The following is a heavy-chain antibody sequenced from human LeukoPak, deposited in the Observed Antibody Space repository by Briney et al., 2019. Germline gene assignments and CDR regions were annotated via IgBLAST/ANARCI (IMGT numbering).Heavy chain of an antibody. CDR3: ARHLSRSYFDAVYFQD. V-gene: IGHV4-59*08. CDR1: GVSITNYY. CDR2: IHNGGST. Sequence: SETLSLTCTVSGVSITNYYWSWIRQPPGKGLEWIGYIHNGGSTNHDPSLRSRVTMSVDTSKNQFSLQLFSVTAADTAVYYCARHLSRSYFDAVYFQDWGQGTLVTVSS. J-gene: IGHJ1*01. D-gene: IGHD1-26*01.